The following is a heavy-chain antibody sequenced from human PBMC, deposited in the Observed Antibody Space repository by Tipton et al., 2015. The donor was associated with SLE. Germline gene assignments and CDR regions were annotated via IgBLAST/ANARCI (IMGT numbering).Heavy chain of an antibody. CDR2: IYYSGST. CDR1: GGSISSYY. D-gene: IGHD1-26*01. CDR3: ARGKSGSYPRLFDY. Sequence: TLSLTCTVSGGSISSYYWSWIRQPPGKGLEWIGYIYYSGSTNYNPSLKSRVTISVDTSKNQFSLKLSSVTAADTAVYYCARGKSGSYPRLFDYWGQGTLVTVSS. J-gene: IGHJ4*02. V-gene: IGHV4-59*01.